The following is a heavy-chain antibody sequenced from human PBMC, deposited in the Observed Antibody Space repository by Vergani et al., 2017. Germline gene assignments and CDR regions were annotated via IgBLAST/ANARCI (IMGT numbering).Heavy chain of an antibody. V-gene: IGHV3-21*01. J-gene: IGHJ4*02. D-gene: IGHD3-22*01. CDR3: ARDVSYDSRGLVDY. Sequence: EVQLVESGGGLVKPGGSLRLSCAASGFTFSSYSMNWVRHGPGKGLEWSSSITRSSSYIYYADSVKGRFTISRDNAKNSLYLQMNSLRAEDTAVYYCARDVSYDSRGLVDYWGQGTLVTVSS. CDR1: GFTFSSYS. CDR2: ITRSSSYI.